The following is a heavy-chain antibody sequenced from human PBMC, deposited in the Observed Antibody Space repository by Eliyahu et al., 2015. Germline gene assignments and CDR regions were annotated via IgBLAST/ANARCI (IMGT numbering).Heavy chain of an antibody. CDR2: ISDKSTYI. V-gene: IGHV3-11*06. CDR1: GFTFSDYY. Sequence: QVQLVESGGGLVKPGGSLRLSCAASGFTFSDYYMAWIRQAPGKGLXXVSYISDKSTYIDYIDSVKGRXSISRDDARNSXFLQMNSLRVEDTAIYYCVRDEGNYYDSGASWFESWGQGILVTVSS. D-gene: IGHD3-10*01. CDR3: VRDEGNYYDSGASWFES. J-gene: IGHJ5*01.